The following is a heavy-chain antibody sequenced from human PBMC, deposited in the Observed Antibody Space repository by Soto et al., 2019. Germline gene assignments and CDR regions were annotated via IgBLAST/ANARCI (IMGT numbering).Heavy chain of an antibody. CDR1: GGSISSSSYY. Sequence: SETLSLTCTVSGGSISSSSYYWGWIRQPPGKGLEWIGSIYYSGSTYYNPSLKSRVTISVDTSKNQFSLKLSSVTAADTAVYYCARLRSDVMGASHFDYWGQGTLVTVSS. CDR2: IYYSGST. J-gene: IGHJ4*02. CDR3: ARLRSDVMGASHFDY. V-gene: IGHV4-39*01. D-gene: IGHD1-26*01.